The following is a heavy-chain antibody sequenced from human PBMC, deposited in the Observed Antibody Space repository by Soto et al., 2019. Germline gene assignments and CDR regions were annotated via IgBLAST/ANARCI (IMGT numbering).Heavy chain of an antibody. D-gene: IGHD2-2*01. CDR3: AREVVVPAARYYYGMDV. CDR2: INPNSGGT. J-gene: IGHJ6*02. CDR1: GYTFTGYY. Sequence: GASVKVSCKAYGYTFTGYYMHWVRRAPGQGLEWMGWINPNSGGTNYAQKFQGWVTMTRDTSISTAYTELSRLRSDDTAVYYCAREVVVPAARYYYGMDVWGQGTTVTVSS. V-gene: IGHV1-2*04.